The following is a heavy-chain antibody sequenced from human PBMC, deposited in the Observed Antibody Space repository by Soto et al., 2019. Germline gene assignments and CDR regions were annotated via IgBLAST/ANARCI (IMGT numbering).Heavy chain of an antibody. CDR2: INRSGST. CDR1: GGSFSGYY. J-gene: IGHJ3*02. Sequence: QVQLQQWGAGLLKPSETLSLTCAVYGGSFSGYYWSWIRQPPGKGLEWIGEINRSGSTNYNPSLKSRVTISVVTSKNQFSLKLSSVTAADTAVYYCARASPREYAFDIWGQGTMVTVSS. V-gene: IGHV4-34*01. CDR3: ARASPREYAFDI.